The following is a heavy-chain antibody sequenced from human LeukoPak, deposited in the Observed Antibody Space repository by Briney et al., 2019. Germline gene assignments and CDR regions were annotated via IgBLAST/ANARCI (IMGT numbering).Heavy chain of an antibody. V-gene: IGHV1-18*01. D-gene: IGHD2-2*01. Sequence: ASVKVSCKASGYTFTSYGISWVRQAPGQGLEWMGWISAYNGNTNYAQKLQGRVTMTTDTSTSTAYMELRSLRSNDTAVYYCARGGGIFGSSTSIDAFDIWGQGTMVTVSS. J-gene: IGHJ3*02. CDR1: GYTFTSYG. CDR3: ARGGGIFGSSTSIDAFDI. CDR2: ISAYNGNT.